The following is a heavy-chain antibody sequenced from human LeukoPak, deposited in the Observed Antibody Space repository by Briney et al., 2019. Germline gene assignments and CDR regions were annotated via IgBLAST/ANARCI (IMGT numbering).Heavy chain of an antibody. Sequence: PGGSLRLSCAASGFTFDDYAMPWVRQAPGKGLEWVSGISWNSGSIGYADSVKGRFTISRDNAKNSLYLQMNSLRAEDTAVYYCAKFDGFGEGNVWGQGTTVTVSS. D-gene: IGHD3-10*01. CDR1: GFTFDDYA. J-gene: IGHJ6*02. CDR2: ISWNSGSI. CDR3: AKFDGFGEGNV. V-gene: IGHV3-9*01.